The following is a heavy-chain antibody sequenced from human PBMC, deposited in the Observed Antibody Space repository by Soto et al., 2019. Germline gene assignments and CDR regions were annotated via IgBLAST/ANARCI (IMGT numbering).Heavy chain of an antibody. J-gene: IGHJ4*02. CDR3: ARLLPRFWSGDFAS. D-gene: IGHD3-3*01. Sequence: TQCVTCSVLNGTIISNSDYRSRMSQPPGKGLEWIGTVYYSGTTYYNPSLKSRVIISVDPSKDQFSLKLSSVTAADSAVYYCARLLPRFWSGDFASWGQGSLVTVSS. V-gene: IGHV4-39*01. CDR2: VYYSGTT. CDR1: NGTIISNSDY.